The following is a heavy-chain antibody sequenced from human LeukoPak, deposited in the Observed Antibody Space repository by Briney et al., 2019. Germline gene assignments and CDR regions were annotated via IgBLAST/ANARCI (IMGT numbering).Heavy chain of an antibody. Sequence: GGSLRLSCTASGFTFSSYWMHWVRQAPGKGLVWVSRINTGGSTTSYADSVKGRFTISRDNSKNTLYLQINSLRAEDTAVYCCENGFEIYVSGYDLSVLDYWGQGTLVTVSS. D-gene: IGHD5-12*01. CDR1: GFTFSSYW. J-gene: IGHJ4*02. CDR2: INTGGSTT. CDR3: ENGFEIYVSGYDLSVLDY. V-gene: IGHV3-74*01.